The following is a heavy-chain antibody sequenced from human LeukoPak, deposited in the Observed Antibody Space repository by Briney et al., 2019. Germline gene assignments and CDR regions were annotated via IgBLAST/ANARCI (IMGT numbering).Heavy chain of an antibody. V-gene: IGHV4-59*01. CDR2: IYYSGST. CDR3: ATRHARYGSGSPQAGTWVNWYFDL. J-gene: IGHJ2*01. D-gene: IGHD3-10*01. CDR1: GGSISSYY. Sequence: SETLSLTCTVSGGSISSYYWSGIRQPPGKGLEWIGYIYYSGSTNYNPSLKSRVTISVDTSKNQFSLKLSSVTAADTAVNYCATRHARYGSGSPQAGTWVNWYFDLWGRGTLVTVSS.